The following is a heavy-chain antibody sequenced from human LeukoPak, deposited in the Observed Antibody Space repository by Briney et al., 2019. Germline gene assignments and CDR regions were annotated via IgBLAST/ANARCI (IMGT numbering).Heavy chain of an antibody. CDR2: FDPEDGET. CDR1: GYTLTELS. J-gene: IGHJ6*03. Sequence: ASVKVSCKVSGYTLTELSMHWVRQAPGKGLEWMGGFDPEDGETIYAQKFQGRVTMTEDTSTDTAYMELSSLRSEDTAVYYCARARPTIFAATERPYYMDVWGKGTTVTVSS. D-gene: IGHD3-3*01. CDR3: ARARPTIFAATERPYYMDV. V-gene: IGHV1-24*01.